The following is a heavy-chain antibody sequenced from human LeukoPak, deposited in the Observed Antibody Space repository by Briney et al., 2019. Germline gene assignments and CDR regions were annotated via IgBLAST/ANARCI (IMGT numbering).Heavy chain of an antibody. Sequence: ALVKVSCKASGYNFNTYVISWVRQAPGQGLEWMGWISSSTGNTKYAQKLQDRVTMTTDTSTSTAYLYLRNLRSDDTAVYYCVRLPLGYCSSTSCLDWGQGTLVTVSS. CDR2: ISSSTGNT. D-gene: IGHD2-2*01. CDR3: VRLPLGYCSSTSCLD. V-gene: IGHV1-18*01. CDR1: GYNFNTYV. J-gene: IGHJ4*02.